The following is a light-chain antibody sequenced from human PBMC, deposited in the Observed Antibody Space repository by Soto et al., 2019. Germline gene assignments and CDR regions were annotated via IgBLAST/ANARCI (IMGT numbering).Light chain of an antibody. CDR1: QSVTSGY. CDR3: QQYNNWPRT. V-gene: IGKV3-20*01. CDR2: GAS. J-gene: IGKJ1*01. Sequence: EFVLTQSPGTLSLSPWERATLSCRASQSVTSGYLAWYQQKPGQSPRPLMYGASSRATGVPDRFSGSGSGTEFTLTISSLQSEDFAVYYCQQYNNWPRTFGQGTKVDIK.